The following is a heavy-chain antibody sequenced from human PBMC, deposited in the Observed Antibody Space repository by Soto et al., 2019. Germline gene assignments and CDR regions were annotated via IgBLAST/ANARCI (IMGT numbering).Heavy chain of an antibody. CDR1: GGSISSGDYY. V-gene: IGHV4-30-4*01. CDR3: ARAYGSGVMDV. J-gene: IGHJ6*02. D-gene: IGHD3-10*01. CDR2: IYYSGST. Sequence: SETLSLTCTVSGGSISSGDYYWSWIRQPPGKGLEWIGYIYYSGSTYYNPSLKSRITISVDTSKNQFSLKLSSVTAADTAVYYCARAYGSGVMDVGGQGTTVTVS.